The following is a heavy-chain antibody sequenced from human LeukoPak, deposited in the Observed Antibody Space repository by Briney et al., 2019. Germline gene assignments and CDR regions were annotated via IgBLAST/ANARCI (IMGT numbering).Heavy chain of an antibody. Sequence: PGRSLRLSCAASGFTFDDYAMHWVRQAPGKGLEWVSGISWNSGSIGYADSVKGRFTISRDNAKNSLYLQMNSLRAEDTALYYCAKDIHSAAYYGMDVWGQGTTVTVSS. D-gene: IGHD2-2*01. CDR3: AKDIHSAAYYGMDV. CDR1: GFTFDDYA. CDR2: ISWNSGSI. J-gene: IGHJ6*02. V-gene: IGHV3-9*01.